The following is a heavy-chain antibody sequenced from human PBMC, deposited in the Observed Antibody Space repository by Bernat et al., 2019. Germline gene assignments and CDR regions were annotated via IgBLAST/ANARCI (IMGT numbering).Heavy chain of an antibody. CDR1: GGSISSSNW. CDR3: VRYYYYYMDV. Sequence: QVQLQESGPGLVKPSGTLSLTCAVSGGSISSSNWWSWVRQSPGKGLEWIGEIYHSGSTNYNPSLNGRVTTSIDESKNQFSLKLTSVTAADTAVYYCVRYYYYYMDVWGKGTTVTVSS. V-gene: IGHV4-4*02. J-gene: IGHJ6*03. CDR2: IYHSGST.